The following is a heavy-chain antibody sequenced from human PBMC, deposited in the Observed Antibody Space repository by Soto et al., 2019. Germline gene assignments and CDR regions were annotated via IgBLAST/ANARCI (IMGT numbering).Heavy chain of an antibody. CDR2: IIPIFGTA. Sequence: SVKVSCKASGGTFSSYAISWVRQAPGQGLEWMGGIIPIFGTANYAQKFQGWVTMTTDTSISTTSMELTRLTSDDTAIYYCARGDSTDCSNGVCSFFYNHDMDVWGQGTTVTVSS. CDR1: GGTFSSYA. D-gene: IGHD2-8*01. J-gene: IGHJ6*02. V-gene: IGHV1-69*05. CDR3: ARGDSTDCSNGVCSFFYNHDMDV.